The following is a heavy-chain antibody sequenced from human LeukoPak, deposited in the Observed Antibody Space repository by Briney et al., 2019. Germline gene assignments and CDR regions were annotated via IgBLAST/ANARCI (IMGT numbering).Heavy chain of an antibody. CDR3: VRLQWVGLMFDF. D-gene: IGHD6-19*01. J-gene: IGHJ4*02. Sequence: GGSLRLSCAGSGFIFSGYWMGWVRQVPGKGLEWVANIQKDGGEDYYVDSVKGRFSISRDNPKNLLYLQMHSLRDEDTAVYFCVRLQWVGLMFDFWGQGTLVTVSS. CDR2: IQKDGGED. CDR1: GFIFSGYW. V-gene: IGHV3-7*03.